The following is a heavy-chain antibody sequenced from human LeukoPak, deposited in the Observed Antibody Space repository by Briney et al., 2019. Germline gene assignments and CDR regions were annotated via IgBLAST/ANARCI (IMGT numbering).Heavy chain of an antibody. CDR3: ARDSYGFLDI. D-gene: IGHD4-17*01. J-gene: IGHJ3*02. CDR1: GFTFISYG. CDR2: IRYDGSNK. V-gene: IGHV3-30*02. Sequence: PGGSLRLSCAASGFTFISYGMHWVRQAPGKGREWVAFIRYDGSNKYYADSVKGRFTISRDNSKNTLYLQMNSLRIEDTAVYYCARDSYGFLDIWGQGTMVTVSS.